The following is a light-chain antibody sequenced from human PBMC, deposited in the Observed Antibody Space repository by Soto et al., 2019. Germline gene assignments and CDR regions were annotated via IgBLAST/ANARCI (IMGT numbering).Light chain of an antibody. Sequence: QSALTQPRSVSGSPGQSVTISCTGTSSDVGGYNYVSWHQQHPGKAPKLMIYDVSKRPSGVPDRFSGSKSGNTASLTISGLQAEDEAEYYCCSYAGSYTYVFGTGTKLTVL. V-gene: IGLV2-11*01. CDR1: SSDVGGYNY. CDR2: DVS. CDR3: CSYAGSYTYV. J-gene: IGLJ1*01.